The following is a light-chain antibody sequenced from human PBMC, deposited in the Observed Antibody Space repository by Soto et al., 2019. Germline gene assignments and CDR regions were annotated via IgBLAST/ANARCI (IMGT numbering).Light chain of an antibody. J-gene: IGKJ1*01. CDR1: QSVSSSY. V-gene: IGKV3-20*01. Sequence: EIVLTQSPGTLSLSPGERATLSCRASQSVSSSYLAWYQQKPGQAPRLLIYGASSRATGLPDRFSGSGSGTDFSLTISSLEPEDFAVYYCQQYGSSLWTFSQGTKVDI. CDR3: QQYGSSLWT. CDR2: GAS.